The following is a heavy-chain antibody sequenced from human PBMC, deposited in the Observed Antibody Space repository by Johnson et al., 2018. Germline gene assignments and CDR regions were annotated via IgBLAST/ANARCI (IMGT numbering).Heavy chain of an antibody. V-gene: IGHV3-7*01. CDR3: AKDGGWHPDS. Sequence: VQLVVSGGGLVQPGGSXRISCEASGFNFRIHWMSWIRQTPEKGLEWVATIKADGSEKYYVDSVEGRFTISKDNVKNSVSLQMNSLGAEDTAVYYCAKDGGWHPDSWGLGTLVTVSS. CDR1: GFNFRIHW. CDR2: IKADGSEK. J-gene: IGHJ4*02. D-gene: IGHD6-19*01.